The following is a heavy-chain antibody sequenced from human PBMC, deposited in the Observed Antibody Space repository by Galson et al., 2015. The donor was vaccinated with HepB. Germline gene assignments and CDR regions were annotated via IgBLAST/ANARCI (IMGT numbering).Heavy chain of an antibody. CDR3: AREYSYHMDV. J-gene: IGHJ6*02. D-gene: IGHD5-18*01. Sequence: SLRLSCAASGLTFSDHWMNWVRQAPGEGLVWVSRINTDGSSTKYAGSVKGRFTISRDNAKNTLYLQMNSLRPDDTAVYYCAREYSYHMDVWGQGTTVTVSS. CDR1: GLTFSDHW. CDR2: INTDGSST. V-gene: IGHV3-74*03.